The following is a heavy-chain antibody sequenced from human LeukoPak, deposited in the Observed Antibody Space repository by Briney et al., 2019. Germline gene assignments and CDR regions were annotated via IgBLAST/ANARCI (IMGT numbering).Heavy chain of an antibody. Sequence: GGSLRLACTAAGFTFSNYGMQWVRQAPGKGMEWVAVIWSDGTNQYYADSVKGRFTISRDNSGTTVYLQMNSLRPEDTGVYYCARDAQRGFDYSNSLEYWGQGTPVTVST. V-gene: IGHV3-33*01. J-gene: IGHJ4*02. D-gene: IGHD4-11*01. CDR1: GFTFSNYG. CDR2: IWSDGTNQ. CDR3: ARDAQRGFDYSNSLEY.